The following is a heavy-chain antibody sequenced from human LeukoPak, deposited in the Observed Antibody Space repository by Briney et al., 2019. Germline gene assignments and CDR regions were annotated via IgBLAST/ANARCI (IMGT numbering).Heavy chain of an antibody. V-gene: IGHV1-46*01. CDR1: GYTFISYY. CDR3: ATRDTGSDAFDI. D-gene: IGHD5-12*01. CDR2: INPSGGST. J-gene: IGHJ3*02. Sequence: VASVKVSCKASGYTFISYYMHWVRQAPGQGLEWMGIINPSGGSTSYAQKLQGGVTMTGDMSTSTVYMEMSSLKSEDTAVYYCATRDTGSDAFDIWGQGTMVTVSS.